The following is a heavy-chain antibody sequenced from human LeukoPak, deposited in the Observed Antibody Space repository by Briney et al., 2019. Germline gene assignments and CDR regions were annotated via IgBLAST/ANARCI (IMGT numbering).Heavy chain of an antibody. J-gene: IGHJ3*02. Sequence: GGSLRLSCVGSGFTFSRYEMNWVRRAPGKGLEWISYIGSSGSAIYYADSVKGRFTISRDNVRNTLYLQMNSLRAEDTAVYYCARVGYTWNHVADIWGQGTMVTVSS. CDR3: ARVGYTWNHVADI. CDR1: GFTFSRYE. V-gene: IGHV3-48*03. CDR2: IGSSGSAI. D-gene: IGHD1-14*01.